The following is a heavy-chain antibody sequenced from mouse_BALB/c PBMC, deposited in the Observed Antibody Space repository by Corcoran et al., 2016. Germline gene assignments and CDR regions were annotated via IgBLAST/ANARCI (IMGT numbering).Heavy chain of an antibody. D-gene: IGHD2-3*01. Sequence: QIQLVQSGPELKKPGETVKISCKASGYTFTNYGMNWVKQAPGKGLKWMGWINTYTGEPTYADDFKGRFAFSLETSASTAYLQINNLKNEDMAIYVCARGWLLKAMDYWGQGTSVTVSS. CDR3: ARGWLLKAMDY. J-gene: IGHJ4*01. CDR1: GYTFTNYG. CDR2: INTYTGEP. V-gene: IGHV9-1*02.